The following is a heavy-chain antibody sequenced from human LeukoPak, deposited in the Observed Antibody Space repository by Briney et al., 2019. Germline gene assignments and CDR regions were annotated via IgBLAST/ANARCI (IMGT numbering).Heavy chain of an antibody. V-gene: IGHV4-4*07. D-gene: IGHD3-10*01. CDR3: ARRKVGITMVRGVIIPNYYYYMDV. CDR2: IYTSGST. Sequence: SETLSLTCTVSGGSISSYYWSWIRQPAGKGLEWIGRIYTSGSTNYNPSLKSRVTISVDTSKNQFSLKLSSVTAADTAVYYCARRKVGITMVRGVIIPNYYYYMDVWGKGTTVTISS. J-gene: IGHJ6*03. CDR1: GGSISSYY.